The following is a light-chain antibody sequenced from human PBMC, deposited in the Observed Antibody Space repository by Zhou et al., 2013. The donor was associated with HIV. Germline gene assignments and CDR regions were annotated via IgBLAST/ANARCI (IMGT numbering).Light chain of an antibody. CDR3: RQHNSLPQT. J-gene: IGKJ1*01. V-gene: IGKV1-9*01. CDR2: AAS. CDR1: QDIISY. Sequence: DIQLTQSPSFLSASVGDRVTITCRASQDIISYLAWYQQKPGKAPKLLIYAASSLQSGVSSRFSGSGSGTEFTLTISSLQLEDFATYYCRQHNSLPQTFGQGTKVEIK.